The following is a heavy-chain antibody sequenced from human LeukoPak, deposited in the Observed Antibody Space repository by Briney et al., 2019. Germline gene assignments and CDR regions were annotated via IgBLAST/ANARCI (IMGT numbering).Heavy chain of an antibody. D-gene: IGHD2-2*01. V-gene: IGHV1-69*13. CDR1: GGTFSSYA. J-gene: IGHJ4*02. CDR2: IIPIFGTA. Sequence: GASVKVSCKASGGTFSSYAISWVRQAPGQGLEWMGGIIPIFGTANYAQKFQGRVTITADESTSTAYMELSSLRSEDTAVYYCARSRSFRVSVVVPAATRETKYYFDYWGQGTLVTVSS. CDR3: ARSRSFRVSVVVPAATRETKYYFDY.